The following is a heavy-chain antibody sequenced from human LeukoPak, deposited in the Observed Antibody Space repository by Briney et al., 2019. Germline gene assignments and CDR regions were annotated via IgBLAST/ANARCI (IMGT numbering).Heavy chain of an antibody. D-gene: IGHD6-19*01. V-gene: IGHV3-7*03. CDR3: AKALQQWLTGAFDI. Sequence: GGSLRLSCAASGFTFSTYWMSWVRKAPGKGLEWVANIKQDGSEEYYVDSVKGRFTISRDNARNSLYLQMNSLRAEDTAVYYCAKALQQWLTGAFDIWGQGTMVTVSS. CDR2: IKQDGSEE. CDR1: GFTFSTYW. J-gene: IGHJ3*02.